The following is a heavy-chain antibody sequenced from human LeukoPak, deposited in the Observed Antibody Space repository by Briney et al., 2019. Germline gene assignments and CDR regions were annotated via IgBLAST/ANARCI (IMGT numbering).Heavy chain of an antibody. CDR2: ISSSGRYT. V-gene: IGHV3-21*01. CDR3: AKCGVVVAALERGVANWFAR. D-gene: IGHD2-15*01. J-gene: IGHJ5*02. CDR1: GFTFSSYS. Sequence: GGSLRLSCAVSGFTFSSYSMSWVRQAPGKGLEWVSSISSSGRYTYYADSVKGRFTISRDNSKNSLYIQMNSLRDEDTGLYYCAKCGVVVAALERGVANWFARWGEGTRLTVPS.